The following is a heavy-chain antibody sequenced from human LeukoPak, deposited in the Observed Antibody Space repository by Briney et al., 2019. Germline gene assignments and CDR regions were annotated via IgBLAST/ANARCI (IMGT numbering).Heavy chain of an antibody. CDR1: GLTFSGFA. J-gene: IGHJ1*01. CDR3: ARTDETAPAEDFQH. D-gene: IGHD2-21*02. CDR2: TSYDGSKK. V-gene: IGHV3-30*14. Sequence: GGSLRLSCAASGLTFSGFAMYWVRQAPGKGLEWVAVTSYDGSKKYYADSVKGRFTISRDNSKNTLYLQMKSLRAEDTAVYYCARTDETAPAEDFQHWGQGTLVTVSS.